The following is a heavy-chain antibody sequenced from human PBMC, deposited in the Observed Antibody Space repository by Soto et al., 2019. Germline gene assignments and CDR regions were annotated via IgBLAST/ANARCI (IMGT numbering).Heavy chain of an antibody. CDR2: FYSSGST. CDR3: ARSVCP. V-gene: IGHV4-31*03. J-gene: IGHJ5*02. CDR1: CGSISTGGYY. Sequence: QVQLQESGPGLVKPSQNLSLTGTVSCGSISTGGYYWNWIRQHPGKGLEWIGYFYSSGSTYYNPSLKSRVTIAVNTAKNQFSLKLSSVTAADTAVYYCARSVCPWGQRTLVTVSS.